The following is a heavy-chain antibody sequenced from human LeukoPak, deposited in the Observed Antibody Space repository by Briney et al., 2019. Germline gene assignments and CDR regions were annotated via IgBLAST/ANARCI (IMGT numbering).Heavy chain of an antibody. CDR1: GFTVSSNY. V-gene: IGHV3-66*01. Sequence: QPGGSLRLSCAASGFTVSSNYMSWVRQAPGKGLGWVSVIYSGGSTYYADSVKGRFTISRDNSKNTLYLQMNSLRPEDTAVYYCAKGVVAATNAAYYGMDVWGQGTTVTVSS. J-gene: IGHJ6*02. CDR3: AKGVVAATNAAYYGMDV. D-gene: IGHD2-15*01. CDR2: IYSGGST.